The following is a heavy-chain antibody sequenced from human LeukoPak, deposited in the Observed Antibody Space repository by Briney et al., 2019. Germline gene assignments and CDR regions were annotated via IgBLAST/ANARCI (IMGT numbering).Heavy chain of an antibody. CDR3: ARDATSCSSSNCVFDY. CDR1: GFTFSSYS. CDR2: ISSSSTYI. Sequence: GSLRLSCAASGFTFSSYSMNWVRQAPGKGLEWVSSISSSSTYIYYADSVKGRFTIARDNAKKSLYLQMNSLRAEDTAVYYCARDATSCSSSNCVFDYWGQGALVTVSS. D-gene: IGHD2-2*01. V-gene: IGHV3-21*01. J-gene: IGHJ4*02.